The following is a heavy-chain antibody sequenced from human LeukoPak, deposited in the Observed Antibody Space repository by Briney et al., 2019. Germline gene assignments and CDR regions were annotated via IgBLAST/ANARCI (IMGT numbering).Heavy chain of an antibody. V-gene: IGHV4-30-4*01. CDR2: IYYSGST. J-gene: IGHJ4*02. D-gene: IGHD3-22*01. CDR3: ARGRDYYDSSGYSYYFDY. CDR1: GGSISSGDYY. Sequence: SETLSLTCTVSGGSISSGDYYWSWIRQPPGKGLEWIGYIYYSGSTYYNPSLKGRVTISVETSKNQFSLKLSSVTAADTAVYYCARGRDYYDSSGYSYYFDYWGQGTLVTVSS.